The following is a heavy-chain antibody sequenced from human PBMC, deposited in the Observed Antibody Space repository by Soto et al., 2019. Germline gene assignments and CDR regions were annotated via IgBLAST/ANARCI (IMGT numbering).Heavy chain of an antibody. D-gene: IGHD6-6*01. J-gene: IGHJ6*02. Sequence: ASVKVSCKAPGYTFTSYYMHWVRQAPGQGLEWMGLINPGGGSTSYAQKFQGRVTMTRDTSTSTVYMEVSSLRSEDTAVYYCASPFEYSSSRYYGMDVWGQGTTVTVSS. CDR2: INPGGGST. CDR1: GYTFTSYY. CDR3: ASPFEYSSSRYYGMDV. V-gene: IGHV1-46*01.